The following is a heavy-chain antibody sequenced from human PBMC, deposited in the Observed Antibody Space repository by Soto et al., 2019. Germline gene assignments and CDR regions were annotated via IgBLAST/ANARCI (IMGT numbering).Heavy chain of an antibody. CDR3: ARSFITIFGVAPWFDP. CDR1: GGSFSGYY. Sequence: PSETLSLTCAVYGGSFSGYYWSWIRQPPGKGLEWIGEINHSGSTNYNPSLKSRVTISVDTSKNQFSLKLSSVTAADTAVYYCARSFITIFGVAPWFDPWGQGTLVTVYS. V-gene: IGHV4-34*01. J-gene: IGHJ5*02. D-gene: IGHD3-3*01. CDR2: INHSGST.